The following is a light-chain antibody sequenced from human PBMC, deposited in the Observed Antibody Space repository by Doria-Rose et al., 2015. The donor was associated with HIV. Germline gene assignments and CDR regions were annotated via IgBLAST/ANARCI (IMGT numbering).Light chain of an antibody. CDR3: HQYGTSWT. CDR1: QSFSSTY. Sequence: TQSPGTLSLSPGERATLSCRASQSFSSTYLAWYQQKSGQAPSLLIYDGSTRATGIPNRFSASGSGTDFTLTINRLEPEDFALYYCHQYGTSWTFGQGTKVEI. CDR2: DGS. J-gene: IGKJ1*01. V-gene: IGKV3-20*01.